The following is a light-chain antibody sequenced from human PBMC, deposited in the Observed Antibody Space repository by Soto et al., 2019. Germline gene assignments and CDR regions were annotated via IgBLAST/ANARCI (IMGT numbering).Light chain of an antibody. V-gene: IGLV2-14*03. CDR2: DVS. Sequence: QSVLTQPASVSGSPGQSITISCTGTSSDVGGYNYVSWYQQHPGKAPKLMIYDVSNRPSGVSNRFSGSKSGNTASLTISGLQAEDAADYYCSSDTSSSSPYVFGTGTKLTVL. J-gene: IGLJ1*01. CDR1: SSDVGGYNY. CDR3: SSDTSSSSPYV.